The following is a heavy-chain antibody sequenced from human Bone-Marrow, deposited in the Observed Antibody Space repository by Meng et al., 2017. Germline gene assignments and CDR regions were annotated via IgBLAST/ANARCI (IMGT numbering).Heavy chain of an antibody. CDR3: ARQPQSSYGDYPLSFDY. V-gene: IGHV5-51*01. CDR2: IYPGDSDT. J-gene: IGHJ4*02. D-gene: IGHD4-17*01. Sequence: GESLKISCKGSGYSFTSYWIGWVRQMPGKGLEWMGIIYPGDSDTRYSPSFQGQVTISADKSISTAYLQWSSLKASDTAMYYLARQPQSSYGDYPLSFDYWGQGTLVTVSS. CDR1: GYSFTSYW.